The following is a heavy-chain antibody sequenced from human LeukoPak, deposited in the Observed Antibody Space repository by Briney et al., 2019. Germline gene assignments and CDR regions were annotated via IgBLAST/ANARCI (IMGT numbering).Heavy chain of an antibody. V-gene: IGHV3-33*08. CDR1: GLTFSSHG. D-gene: IGHD3-10*01. J-gene: IGHJ5*02. CDR3: ARDIWFGEYEWFDT. Sequence: GGSLRLSCAASGLTFSSHGFHWVRQAPGKGLEWVALIWSGGNNKYADSVKGRFTISRDDSKNTMYLQMNSLTTEDTAIYYCARDIWFGEYEWFDTWGQGTLVTVSS. CDR2: IWSGGNNK.